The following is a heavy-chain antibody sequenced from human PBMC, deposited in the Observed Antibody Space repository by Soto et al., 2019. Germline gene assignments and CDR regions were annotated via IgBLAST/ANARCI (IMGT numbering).Heavy chain of an antibody. CDR1: GYNFAGYW. D-gene: IGHD3-3*01. Sequence: PGESLKISCKGSGYNFAGYWIAWVRQMPGKGLELMVIIYPSDSDTRYRPSFQGQVTISADKSISSAYLQWSSLRASDTAMYYCARGGVSTRTFDYWGEGTPVTVSS. CDR2: IYPSDSDT. CDR3: ARGGVSTRTFDY. J-gene: IGHJ4*02. V-gene: IGHV5-51*01.